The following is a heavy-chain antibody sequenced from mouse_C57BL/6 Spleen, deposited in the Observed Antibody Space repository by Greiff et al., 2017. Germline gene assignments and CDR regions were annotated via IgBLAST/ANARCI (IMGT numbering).Heavy chain of an antibody. CDR2: INPNNGGT. V-gene: IGHV1-26*01. Sequence: EVQLVESGPELVKPGASVKISCKASGYTFTDYYMNWVKQSHGKSLEWIGDINPNNGGTSYNQKFKGKATLTVDKSSSTAYMELRSLTSEDSAVYYCASAVVANFDYWGQGTTLTVSS. J-gene: IGHJ2*01. CDR1: GYTFTDYY. CDR3: ASAVVANFDY. D-gene: IGHD1-1*01.